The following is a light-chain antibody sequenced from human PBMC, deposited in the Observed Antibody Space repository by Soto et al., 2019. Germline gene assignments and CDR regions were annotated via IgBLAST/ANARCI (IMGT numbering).Light chain of an antibody. V-gene: IGLV2-11*01. J-gene: IGLJ1*01. CDR2: DVS. CDR3: CSYAGSPRYV. CDR1: SSDVGTYNY. Sequence: QSVLTQPRSVSGSLGQSVTISCTGTSSDVGTYNYVSWYQQHPGKAPKVMIYDVSERPSGVPDRFSGSKSSNTASLTISGLQAEDEADYYCCSYAGSPRYVLGTGTKLTVL.